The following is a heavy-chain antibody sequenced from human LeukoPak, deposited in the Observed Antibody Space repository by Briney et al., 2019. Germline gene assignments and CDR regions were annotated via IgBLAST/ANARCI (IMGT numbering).Heavy chain of an antibody. Sequence: PSQTLSLTCAVSGDSISSGGYSWSWIRQPPGQGLEWIGEINHSGSTNYNPSLKSRVTISVDTSKNQFSLKLSSVTAADTAVYYCARGPGYSSGWFDYWGQGTLVTVSS. CDR3: ARGPGYSSGWFDY. CDR2: INHSGST. D-gene: IGHD6-19*01. CDR1: GDSISSGGYS. J-gene: IGHJ4*02. V-gene: IGHV4-30-2*01.